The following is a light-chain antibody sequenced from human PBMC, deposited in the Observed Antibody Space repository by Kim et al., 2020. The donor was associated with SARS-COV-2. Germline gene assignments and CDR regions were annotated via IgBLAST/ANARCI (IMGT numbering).Light chain of an antibody. Sequence: SPGQRATRSCRASQSVSSNLAWYQQKPGQAPRLLTYGASTRATGIPARFSDSGSGIEFTLTISSLQSEDFAGYYCQQYNNWPPLTFGGGNKVDIK. CDR2: GAS. J-gene: IGKJ4*01. V-gene: IGKV3-15*01. CDR3: QQYNNWPPLT. CDR1: QSVSSN.